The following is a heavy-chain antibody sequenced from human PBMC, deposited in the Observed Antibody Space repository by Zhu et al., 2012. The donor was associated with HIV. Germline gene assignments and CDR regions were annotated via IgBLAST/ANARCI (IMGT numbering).Heavy chain of an antibody. CDR1: GGSFSGYS. D-gene: IGHD3-10*01. CDR2: IDHYGRT. CDR3: AEFGDSVDY. V-gene: IGHV4-34*01. J-gene: IGHJ4*02. Sequence: QVQLQQWGAGLLKPSETLSLTCAVYGGSFSGYSWMWTRQPPGKGLEWIGEIDHYGRTKYRPSLKRRVTISVDTSKSQFSLKMTAVTAADTAVYYCAEFGDSVDYWGPGTLVTVSS.